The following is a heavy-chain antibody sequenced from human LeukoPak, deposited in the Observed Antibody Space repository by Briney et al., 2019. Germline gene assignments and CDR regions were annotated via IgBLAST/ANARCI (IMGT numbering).Heavy chain of an antibody. CDR2: ISSSGSTI. CDR1: GFTFSSYE. D-gene: IGHD3-10*01. V-gene: IGHV3-48*03. CDR3: ARDRRGSGSYYSVDAFDI. J-gene: IGHJ3*02. Sequence: PGGSLRLSCAASGFTFSSYEMNWVRQAPGKGLEWVSYISSSGSTIYYADFVKGRFTISRDNAKNSLYLQMNSLRAEDTAVYYCARDRRGSGSYYSVDAFDIWGQGTMVTVSS.